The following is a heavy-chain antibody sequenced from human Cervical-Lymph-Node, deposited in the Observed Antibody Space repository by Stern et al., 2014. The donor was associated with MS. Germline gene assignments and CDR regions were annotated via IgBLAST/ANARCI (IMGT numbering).Heavy chain of an antibody. D-gene: IGHD6-13*01. Sequence: VQLVESGAEVKKPESSVKVSCKASGGSFSSFDISWVRQAPGQRLEWLGGISPMFGGANYAQNFQGRVTFTADESTSTAYMELSSLRSEDTAVYYCARHQGGVAANWGQGTLVTVSS. CDR2: ISPMFGGA. V-gene: IGHV1-69*01. J-gene: IGHJ4*02. CDR3: ARHQGGVAAN. CDR1: GGSFSSFD.